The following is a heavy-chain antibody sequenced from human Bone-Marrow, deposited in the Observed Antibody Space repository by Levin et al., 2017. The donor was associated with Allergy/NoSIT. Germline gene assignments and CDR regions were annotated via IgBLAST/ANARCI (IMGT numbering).Heavy chain of an antibody. V-gene: IGHV3-23*01. Sequence: PGGSLRLSCAASGFSFSNYGMSWVRQTPGKGLEWVSSISGSGGGTLHVDSVRGRFIISRDNSKNTLHLQMNSLRAEDTAVYYCVKDPSHCNSTSCYFGEVPAHWGQGILVTVSS. CDR2: ISGSGGGT. CDR3: VKDPSHCNSTSCYFGEVPAH. CDR1: GFSFSNYG. D-gene: IGHD2/OR15-2a*01. J-gene: IGHJ4*02.